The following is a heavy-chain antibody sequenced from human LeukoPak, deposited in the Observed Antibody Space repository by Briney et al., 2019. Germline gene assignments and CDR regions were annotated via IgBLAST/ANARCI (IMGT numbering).Heavy chain of an antibody. J-gene: IGHJ4*02. CDR3: ARLPGDYIDY. CDR2: INHSGST. Sequence: SETLSLPCAVYGGSFSGYYWSWIRQPPGKGLEWIGEINHSGSTNYNPSLKSRVNITVDTSKDQFSPHQSSVTVADTAVYYCARLPGDYIDYWGQGTLVTVSS. CDR1: GGSFSGYY. V-gene: IGHV4-34*01.